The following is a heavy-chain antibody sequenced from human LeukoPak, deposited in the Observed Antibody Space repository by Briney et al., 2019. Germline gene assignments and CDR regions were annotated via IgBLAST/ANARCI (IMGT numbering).Heavy chain of an antibody. J-gene: IGHJ6*02. D-gene: IGHD3-22*01. V-gene: IGHV1-69*04. Sequence: SVKVSCKASGGTFSSYAISWVRQAPGQGLEWMRRIIPIFGIANYAQKFQGRVTITADKSTSTAYMELSSLRSEDTAVYYCARAPSRDSSGPYGMDVWGQGTTVTVSS. CDR3: ARAPSRDSSGPYGMDV. CDR1: GGTFSSYA. CDR2: IIPIFGIA.